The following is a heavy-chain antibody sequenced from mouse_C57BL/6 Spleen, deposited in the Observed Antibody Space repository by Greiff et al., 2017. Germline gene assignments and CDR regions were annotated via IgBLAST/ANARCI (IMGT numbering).Heavy chain of an antibody. CDR1: GYTFTSYW. D-gene: IGHD1-1*01. CDR3: TRADGSSYIAMDY. CDR2: IYPGNSDT. V-gene: IGHV1-5*01. Sequence: EVQLQESGTVLARPGASVKMSCTTSGYTFTSYWMHWVKQRPGQGLEWVGAIYPGNSDTSYNQKFKGKAKLTAVTSTSTAYMELSSLTNEDSAVYNCTRADGSSYIAMDYWGQGTSVTVSS. J-gene: IGHJ4*01.